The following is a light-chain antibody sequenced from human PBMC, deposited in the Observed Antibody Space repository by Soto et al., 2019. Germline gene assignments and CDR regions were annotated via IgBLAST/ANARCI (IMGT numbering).Light chain of an antibody. J-gene: IGLJ1*01. CDR1: SSDVGGYNY. CDR2: DVS. Sequence: QSALTQPASVSGSPGQSITISCTGTSSDVGGYNYVSWHQQHPGKAPKLMIYDVSNRPSGVSNRFSGSKSSNTASLTISGLQAEDEADYYCSSYTSSSTLDVFGTGTKVTVL. V-gene: IGLV2-14*01. CDR3: SSYTSSSTLDV.